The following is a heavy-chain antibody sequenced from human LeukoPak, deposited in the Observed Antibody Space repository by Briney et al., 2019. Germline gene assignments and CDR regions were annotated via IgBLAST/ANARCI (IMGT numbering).Heavy chain of an antibody. CDR3: ARAGSGSYYNDAFDI. V-gene: IGHV1-2*02. CDR1: GYTFTGYY. D-gene: IGHD3-10*01. Sequence: ASVKVSCKASGYTFTGYYMHWVRQAPGQGLEWMGWINPNSGGTNYAQKFQGRVTMTRDTSISTAYMELSRLRSDDTAVYYCARAGSGSYYNDAFDIWGQGTMVTVSS. J-gene: IGHJ3*02. CDR2: INPNSGGT.